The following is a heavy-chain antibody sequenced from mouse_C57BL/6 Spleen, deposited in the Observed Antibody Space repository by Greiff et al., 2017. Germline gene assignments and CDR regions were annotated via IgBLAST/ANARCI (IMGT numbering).Heavy chain of an antibody. CDR3: TRGRWLLGVFAY. CDR1: GYTFTDYE. V-gene: IGHV1-15*01. Sequence: QVQLQQSGAELVRPGASVTLSCKASGYTFTDYEMHWVKQTPVHGLEWIGAIDPETGGTAYNQKFKGKAILTADKSSSTAYMELRSLTSEDSAVXYCTRGRWLLGVFAYWGQGTTLTVSS. D-gene: IGHD2-3*01. CDR2: IDPETGGT. J-gene: IGHJ2*01.